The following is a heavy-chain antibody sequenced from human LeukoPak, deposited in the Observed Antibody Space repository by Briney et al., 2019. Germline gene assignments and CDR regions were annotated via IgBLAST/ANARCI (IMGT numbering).Heavy chain of an antibody. CDR2: IVVSSGNT. CDR1: GFTFTSSA. Sequence: SVKVSCKASGFTFTSSAMQWVRQARGQRLEWIGWIVVSSGNTNYAQKFQERVTITRDMSTSTAYMELSRLRYEDTAVYYCAALPAYYYDSSGYSSRRGTGGDYWGQGTLVTVSS. D-gene: IGHD3-22*01. CDR3: AALPAYYYDSSGYSSRRGTGGDY. J-gene: IGHJ4*02. V-gene: IGHV1-58*02.